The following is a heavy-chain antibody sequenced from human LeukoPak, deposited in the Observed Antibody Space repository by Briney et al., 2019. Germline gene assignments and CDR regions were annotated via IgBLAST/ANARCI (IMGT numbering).Heavy chain of an antibody. CDR2: IYNGVNT. CDR3: AQTTGWPGFDF. D-gene: IGHD6-19*01. CDR1: GASTSSRY. J-gene: IGHJ4*02. V-gene: IGHV4-59*08. Sequence: SETLSLTCIVSGASTSSRYWSWIRQPPGRALEWIGHIYNGVNTKYNPSLTSRVNISVDTSKNQFSLKLTSLTAADTAIYCCAQTTGWPGFDFWGPGALVTVSS.